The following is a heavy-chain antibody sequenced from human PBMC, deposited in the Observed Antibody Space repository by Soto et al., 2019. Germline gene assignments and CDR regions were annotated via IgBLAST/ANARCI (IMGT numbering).Heavy chain of an antibody. CDR2: IYYSGST. V-gene: IGHV4-59*01. CDR1: GGSISSYY. D-gene: IGHD3-9*01. J-gene: IGHJ3*02. CDR3: AIYYDILTGYYKPRGPDDAFDI. Sequence: ASETLSLTCTVSGGSISSYYWSWIRQPPGKGLEWIGYIYYSGSTNYNPSLKSRVTISVDTSKNQSSLKLSSVTAADTAVYYCAIYYDILTGYYKPRGPDDAFDIWGQGTMVTVSS.